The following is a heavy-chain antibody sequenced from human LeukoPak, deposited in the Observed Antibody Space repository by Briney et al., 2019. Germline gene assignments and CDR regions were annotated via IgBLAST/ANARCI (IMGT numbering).Heavy chain of an antibody. CDR1: GYTFTSYY. CDR3: ARVSVTNYYGSGSYSDNDY. J-gene: IGHJ4*02. Sequence: ASVKVSCKASGYTFTSYYMHWVRQAPGQGLEWMGIFNPSGGSTSYAQKFQGRVTMTRDTSTSTVYMELSSLRSEDTAVYYCARVSVTNYYGSGSYSDNDYWGQGTLVTVSS. CDR2: FNPSGGST. D-gene: IGHD3-10*01. V-gene: IGHV1-46*01.